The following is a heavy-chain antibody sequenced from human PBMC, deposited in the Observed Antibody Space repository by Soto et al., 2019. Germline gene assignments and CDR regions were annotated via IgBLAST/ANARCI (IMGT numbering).Heavy chain of an antibody. J-gene: IGHJ4*02. D-gene: IGHD1-1*01. Sequence: XESLKICCQDSGDRFTSYWIAWVRQMPGKGLEWMGVIYPDDPDTKYSPSFQGQVTISADESISTAYLQWGNLKASDTAIYYCARLRIQSGDFRSFDYWGPGTLVTVSS. CDR3: ARLRIQSGDFRSFDY. CDR1: GDRFTSYW. CDR2: IYPDDPDT. V-gene: IGHV5-51*01.